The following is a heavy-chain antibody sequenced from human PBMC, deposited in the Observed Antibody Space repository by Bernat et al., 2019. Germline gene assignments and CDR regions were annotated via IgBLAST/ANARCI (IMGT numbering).Heavy chain of an antibody. D-gene: IGHD3-22*01. V-gene: IGHV1-2*04. J-gene: IGHJ4*02. CDR3: ARMTYYYDSSGYSPYFDY. CDR2: INPNSGGT. CDR1: GYTFTGYY. Sequence: QVQLVQSGAEVKKPGASVKVSCKASGYTFTGYYMHWVRQAPGQGLEWMGWINPNSGGTNYAQKFQGWVTMTRDTSISTAYMELSRLRSDDTAVYYCARMTYYYDSSGYSPYFDYWGQGILVTVSP.